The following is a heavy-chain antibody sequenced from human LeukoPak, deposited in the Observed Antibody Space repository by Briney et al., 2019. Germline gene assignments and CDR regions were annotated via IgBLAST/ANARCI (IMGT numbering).Heavy chain of an antibody. CDR1: GFTFSNYY. V-gene: IGHV3-11*03. CDR3: ASLAAAALYYFDY. J-gene: IGHJ4*02. CDR2: ISSSSSYT. Sequence: PGGSLRLSCAASGFTFSNYYMSWIRQAPGKGLEWVSYISSSSSYTNYADSVKGRFTISRDNAKNSLYLQMNSLRAEDTAVYYCASLAAAALYYFDYWGQGTLVTVSS. D-gene: IGHD6-13*01.